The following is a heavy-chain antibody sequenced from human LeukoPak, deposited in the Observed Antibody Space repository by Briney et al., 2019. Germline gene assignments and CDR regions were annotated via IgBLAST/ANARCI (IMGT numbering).Heavy chain of an antibody. V-gene: IGHV3-48*01. CDR2: ISSSGATI. Sequence: GGSLRLSCAASGFTFSTYSVNWVRQTPGKGLEWVSYISSSGATIYYGDSVKGRFTVSRDNAKNSLYLQMNSLRAEDTAVYYCARDSPYVVGATPHDAFDIWGQGTMVTVSS. CDR3: ARDSPYVVGATPHDAFDI. CDR1: GFTFSTYS. J-gene: IGHJ3*02. D-gene: IGHD1-26*01.